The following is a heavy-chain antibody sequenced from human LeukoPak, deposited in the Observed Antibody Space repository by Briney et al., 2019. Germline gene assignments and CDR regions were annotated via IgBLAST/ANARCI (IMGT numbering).Heavy chain of an antibody. CDR2: ISYDGSNK. V-gene: IGHV3-30-3*01. Sequence: GGSLRLSCAASGFTFSSYAMLWVRQAPGKGLEGVAVISYDGSNKYYADSVKGRFTISRDNSKNTLYLQMNSLRAEDTAVYYCARGIEVVGATFDYWGQGTLVTVSS. CDR1: GFTFSSYA. D-gene: IGHD1-26*01. CDR3: ARGIEVVGATFDY. J-gene: IGHJ4*02.